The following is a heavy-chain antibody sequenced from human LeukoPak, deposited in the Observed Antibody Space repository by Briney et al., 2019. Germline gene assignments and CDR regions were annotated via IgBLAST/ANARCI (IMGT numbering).Heavy chain of an antibody. CDR2: ISHDGGDK. CDR1: GFTLDNYA. D-gene: IGHD3-22*01. Sequence: GGSLRLSCSASGFTLDNYAMHWVRQAPGKGLEWVAIISHDGGDKDYADSVKGRFTISRDNSKNTLYLQMNFLITEDTALYYCSRGTTGYYYIGLDYWGQGALVTVSS. J-gene: IGHJ4*02. CDR3: SRGTTGYYYIGLDY. V-gene: IGHV3-30-3*01.